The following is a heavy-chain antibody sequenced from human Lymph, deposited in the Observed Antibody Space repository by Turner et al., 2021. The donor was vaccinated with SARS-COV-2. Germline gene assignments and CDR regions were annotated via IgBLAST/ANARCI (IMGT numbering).Heavy chain of an antibody. Sequence: EVQLVESGGGLVKPGGSLRLSCAASGFPFSTYSMNWVRQGLGKGLEWISSISSSSSYRDYADSVKGRITISREDAKNSLYLQMNSLRAEDTAVYYCARDIPPTADYFDYWGQGTLVTVSS. V-gene: IGHV3-21*01. D-gene: IGHD2-21*01. CDR1: GFPFSTYS. CDR3: ARDIPPTADYFDY. CDR2: ISSSSSYR. J-gene: IGHJ4*02.